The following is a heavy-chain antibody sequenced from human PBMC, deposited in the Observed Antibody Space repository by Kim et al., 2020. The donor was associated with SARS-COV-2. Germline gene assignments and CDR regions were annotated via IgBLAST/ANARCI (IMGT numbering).Heavy chain of an antibody. Sequence: SETLSLTCTVSGGSISSYYWSWIRQPPGKGLEWIGYIYYSGSTNYNPSLKSRVTISVDTSKNQFSLKLSSVTAADTAVYYCAAGVSGYSYDFDIWGQGTMVTVSS. D-gene: IGHD5-18*01. CDR1: GGSISSYY. CDR2: IYYSGST. CDR3: AAGVSGYSYDFDI. J-gene: IGHJ3*02. V-gene: IGHV4-59*01.